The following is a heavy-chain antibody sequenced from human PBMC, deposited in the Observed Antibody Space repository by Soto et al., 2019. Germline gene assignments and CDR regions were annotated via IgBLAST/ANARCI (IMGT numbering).Heavy chain of an antibody. CDR3: ARLIAARLGYYYYGMDV. V-gene: IGHV5-10-1*01. D-gene: IGHD6-6*01. Sequence: PGESLKISCKGSGYSFTSYRISRVRQVPGKGLEWMGRIDPSDSYTNYSPSFQGHVTISADKSISTAYLQWSSLKASDTAMYYCARLIAARLGYYYYGMDVWGQGTTVTVSS. J-gene: IGHJ6*02. CDR1: GYSFTSYR. CDR2: IDPSDSYT.